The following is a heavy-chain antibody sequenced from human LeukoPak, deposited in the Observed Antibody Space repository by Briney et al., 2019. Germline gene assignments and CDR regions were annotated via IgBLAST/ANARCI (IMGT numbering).Heavy chain of an antibody. CDR3: ARARGFWSGSSFQNDAFDI. CDR2: IYYSGST. CDR1: GGSISSSSYY. D-gene: IGHD3-3*01. V-gene: IGHV4-39*07. Sequence: SETLSLTCTVSGGSISSSSYYWGWIRQPPGKGLEWIGSIYYSGSTYYNPSLKSRVTISVDTSKNQFSLKLSSVTAADTAVYYCARARGFWSGSSFQNDAFDIWGQGTMVTVSS. J-gene: IGHJ3*02.